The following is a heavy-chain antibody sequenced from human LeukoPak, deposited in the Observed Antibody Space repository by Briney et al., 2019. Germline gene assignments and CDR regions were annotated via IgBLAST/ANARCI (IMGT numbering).Heavy chain of an antibody. V-gene: IGHV3-21*01. D-gene: IGHD3-10*01. CDR1: GFTFSSYS. CDR2: ISSSSSYI. J-gene: IGHJ2*01. Sequence: GGSLRLSCAASGFTFSSYSMNWVRQAPGKGLEWVSSISSSSSYIYYADSVKGRFTISRDNAKNSLYLQMNSLRAEDTAVYYCALKYYGSGPHWYFDLWGRGTLVTVSS. CDR3: ALKYYGSGPHWYFDL.